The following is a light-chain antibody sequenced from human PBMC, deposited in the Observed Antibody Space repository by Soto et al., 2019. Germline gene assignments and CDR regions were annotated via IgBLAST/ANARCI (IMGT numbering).Light chain of an antibody. V-gene: IGKV3-15*01. CDR3: QQYNNWPRT. J-gene: IGKJ1*01. CDR1: QSVSSN. Sequence: EIVMTQSPATLSVSQEERATLSCRASQSVSSNLAWYQQKPGQAPRLLIYGASTRATGIPARFSGSGSGTEFTLTISSLQSEDFAVYYCQQYNNWPRTFGQGTKVDNK. CDR2: GAS.